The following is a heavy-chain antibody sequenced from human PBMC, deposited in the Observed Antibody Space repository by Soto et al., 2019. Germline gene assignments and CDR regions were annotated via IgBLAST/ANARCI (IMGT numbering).Heavy chain of an antibody. CDR2: TYYRSIWQT. CDR3: ARLVGNSWLDH. V-gene: IGHV6-1*01. CDR1: GGGGSSIDAV. J-gene: IGHJ5*02. Sequence: SPTLSLTCAISGGGGSSIDAVWDWIRQSPSRGLEWLGRTYYRSIWQTEYAVSVKGRMTINPDASKNQCSLQLNSVTPEDTAMYYCARLVGNSWLDHWGQGTLVTVSS. D-gene: IGHD6-6*01.